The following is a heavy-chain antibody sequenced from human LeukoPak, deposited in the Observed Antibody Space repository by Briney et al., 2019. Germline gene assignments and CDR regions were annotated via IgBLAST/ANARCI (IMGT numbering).Heavy chain of an antibody. CDR3: ARWGSIAVARFDY. CDR1: GGSISSYY. V-gene: IGHV4-59*01. CDR2: IYYTGST. J-gene: IGHJ4*02. D-gene: IGHD6-6*01. Sequence: SETLSLTCTVSGGSISSYYWSWIRQPPGKGLEWIGYIYYTGSTNYNPSLTSRVNISVDTSKHQFSLNLTSVTAADTAVYYCARWGSIAVARFDYWGQGTLVTVSS.